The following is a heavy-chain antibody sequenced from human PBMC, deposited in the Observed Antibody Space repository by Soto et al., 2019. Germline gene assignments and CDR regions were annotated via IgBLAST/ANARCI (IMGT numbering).Heavy chain of an antibody. CDR3: ARGLGSSWPFDY. CDR1: GGSISSSNYY. V-gene: IGHV4-39*07. Sequence: SETLSLTCTVSGGSISSSNYYWVWIRQPPGKGLEWIGSIYYGGSTYYNPSLKSRVTISVDTSKNQFSLKLSSVTAADTAVYYCARGLGSSWPFDYWGQGTLVTVPQ. D-gene: IGHD6-13*01. J-gene: IGHJ4*02. CDR2: IYYGGST.